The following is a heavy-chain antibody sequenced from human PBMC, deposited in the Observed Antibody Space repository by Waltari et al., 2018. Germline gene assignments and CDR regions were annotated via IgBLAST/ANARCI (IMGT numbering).Heavy chain of an antibody. D-gene: IGHD3-10*01. CDR2: ITARGGRT. CDR1: GCTFTSYY. Sequence: QVQLVQSGAEVKKPGASGKVSCKASGCTFTSYYMHWVRQAPGQGLEWMGLITARGGRTSYGQKFQARVTMTRDRSTRTVYMELSSLRSEDTAVYYCASSGRVVVNWFDPWGQGTLVTVSS. J-gene: IGHJ5*02. CDR3: ASSGRVVVNWFDP. V-gene: IGHV1-46*01.